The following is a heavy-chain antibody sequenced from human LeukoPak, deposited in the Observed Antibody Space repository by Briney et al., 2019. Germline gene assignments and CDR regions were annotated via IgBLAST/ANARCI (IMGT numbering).Heavy chain of an antibody. J-gene: IGHJ4*02. V-gene: IGHV3-20*04. CDR2: TNRRGDIT. Sequence: AGRCLRLSWAASGYTVGDYGMSWVRQVAGEWLELVSGTNRRGDITGYADCVEGRFTISRDNANNSLYLQMNSLRAEDTALHYCVKDIGWDLLAIDNWGQGTLVTVSS. D-gene: IGHD1-26*01. CDR1: GYTVGDYG. CDR3: VKDIGWDLLAIDN.